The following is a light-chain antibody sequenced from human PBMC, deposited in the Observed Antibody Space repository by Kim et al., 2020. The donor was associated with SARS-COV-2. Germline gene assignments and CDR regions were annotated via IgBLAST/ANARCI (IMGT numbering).Light chain of an antibody. CDR2: DVN. V-gene: IGLV2-14*04. CDR3: SSFTLTSTEV. CDR1: DSDIGSYEF. J-gene: IGLJ1*01. Sequence: GQSTTIPCSGTDSDIGSYEFVSWYQQNPGKAPKLIISDVNKRPSGVSTRFSGSKSGNTASLTISGLQAEDEADYYCSSFTLTSTEVFGTGTKVTVL.